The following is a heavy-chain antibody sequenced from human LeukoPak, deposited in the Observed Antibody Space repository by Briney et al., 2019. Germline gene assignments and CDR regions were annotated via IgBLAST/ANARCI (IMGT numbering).Heavy chain of an antibody. D-gene: IGHD2-2*01. CDR2: ISSTSSYI. CDR1: GFTFSTYS. Sequence: GGSLRLSCAVSGFTFSTYSMNWVRQAPGKGLEWVSSISSTSSYIYSADSVKGRFTISRDNAKNSLYLQMNSLRAEDTAVYYCARDDLGCSSTSCYFDYWGQGALVTVSS. CDR3: ARDDLGCSSTSCYFDY. J-gene: IGHJ4*02. V-gene: IGHV3-21*01.